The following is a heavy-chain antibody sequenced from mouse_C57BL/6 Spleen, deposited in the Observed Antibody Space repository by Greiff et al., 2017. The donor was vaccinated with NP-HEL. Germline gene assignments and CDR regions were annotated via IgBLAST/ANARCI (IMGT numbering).Heavy chain of an antibody. J-gene: IGHJ1*03. D-gene: IGHD2-4*01. CDR3: ARNGDDYDVNWYFDV. CDR1: GFSLTSYG. CDR2: IWSGGST. V-gene: IGHV2-2*01. Sequence: QVQLKQSGPGLVQPSQCLSITCTVSGFSLTSYGVHWVRQSPGKGLEWLGVIWSGGSTDYNAAFISRLSISKDNSKSHVFFKMNSLQADDTALYYCARNGDDYDVNWYFDVWGTGTTVTVSS.